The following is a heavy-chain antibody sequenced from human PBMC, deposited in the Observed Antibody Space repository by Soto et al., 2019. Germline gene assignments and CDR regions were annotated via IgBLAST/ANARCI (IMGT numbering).Heavy chain of an antibody. CDR3: AKDRGEQWLVRGGAFDI. V-gene: IGHV3-23*01. CDR1: GFTFSSYA. CDR2: ISGSGGST. J-gene: IGHJ3*02. Sequence: EVQLLESGGGLVQPGGSLRLSCAASGFTFSSYAMSWVRQAPGKGLEWVSAISGSGGSTYYADSVKGRFTISRDNSKNTLYLQMNSLRAEDTAVYYSAKDRGEQWLVRGGAFDIWGQGTMVTVSS. D-gene: IGHD6-19*01.